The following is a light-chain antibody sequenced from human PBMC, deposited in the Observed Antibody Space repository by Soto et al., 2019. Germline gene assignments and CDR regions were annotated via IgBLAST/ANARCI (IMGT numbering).Light chain of an antibody. J-gene: IGLJ2*01. V-gene: IGLV2-14*01. CDR3: SSYAGSSTV. Sequence: QSALTQPPSVSGSPGQSITISCTGTSSDVGGYNYVSWYQQHPGKAPKFMIYDVNNRPSGVSNRFSGSKSGNTASLTISGLHAEDEDDYYCSSYAGSSTVFGGGTKVTVL. CDR1: SSDVGGYNY. CDR2: DVN.